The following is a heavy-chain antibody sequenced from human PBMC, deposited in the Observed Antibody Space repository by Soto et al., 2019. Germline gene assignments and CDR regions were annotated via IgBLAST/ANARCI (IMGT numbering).Heavy chain of an antibody. Sequence: XESLKTSCKGSGYKLIDYWLGWVRQVPGQGQEWVGIIYPCEFDIKYSPPFQGRVTISADKSITTAYLQWSSLKASDSAIYYCARSYGGEEYDRRFYYYTYWGQGTRVTVSS. V-gene: IGHV5-51*01. D-gene: IGHD3-22*01. CDR3: ARSYGGEEYDRRFYYYTY. J-gene: IGHJ4*02. CDR2: IYPCEFDI. CDR1: GYKLIDYW.